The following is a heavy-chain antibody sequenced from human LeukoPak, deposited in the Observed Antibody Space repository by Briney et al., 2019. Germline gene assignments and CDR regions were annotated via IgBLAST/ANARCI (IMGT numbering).Heavy chain of an antibody. V-gene: IGHV4-31*03. J-gene: IGHJ3*02. CDR2: IYYSGST. CDR1: GGSISSGGYY. CDR3: ARDLVSGYGDYALRGMAFAI. D-gene: IGHD4-17*01. Sequence: SETLSLTCTVSGGSISSGGYYWGWIRQHPGKGLEWIGYIYYSGSTYYHPSLKSRVTISVDTSKNQFSLKLSSVTAADTAVYYCARDLVSGYGDYALRGMAFAIWGQGTMVTVSS.